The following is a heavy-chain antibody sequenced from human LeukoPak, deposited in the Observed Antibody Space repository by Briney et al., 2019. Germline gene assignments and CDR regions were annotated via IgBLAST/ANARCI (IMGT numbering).Heavy chain of an antibody. D-gene: IGHD1-7*01. V-gene: IGHV3-7*01. CDR1: GFTFSSYL. Sequence: TGGSLRLSCAASGFTFSSYLMSWVRQAPGKGLEWVANIKQDGSEKYYVDSVKGRFTISRDNAKNSLYLQMNSLRAEDTAVYYCARGLGLSYWGQGTLVTVSS. CDR2: IKQDGSEK. J-gene: IGHJ4*02. CDR3: ARGLGLSY.